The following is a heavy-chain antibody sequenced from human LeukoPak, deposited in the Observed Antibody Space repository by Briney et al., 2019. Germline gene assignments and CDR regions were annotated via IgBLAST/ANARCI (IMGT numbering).Heavy chain of an antibody. J-gene: IGHJ3*02. V-gene: IGHV4-31*03. Sequence: SETLSPTCTVSGGSISSGGYYWSWIRQHPGKGLERIGYIYYSGSTYYNPSLKSRVTISVVTSKNQFSLKLSSVTAADTAVYYCASSYYYGTGSYTNDAFDIWGQGTMVTVSS. CDR2: IYYSGST. CDR3: ASSYYYGTGSYTNDAFDI. CDR1: GGSISSGGYY. D-gene: IGHD3-10*01.